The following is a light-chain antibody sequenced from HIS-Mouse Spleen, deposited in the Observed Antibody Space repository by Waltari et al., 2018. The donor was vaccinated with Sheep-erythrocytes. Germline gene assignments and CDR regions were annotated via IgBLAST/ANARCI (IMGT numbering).Light chain of an antibody. CDR1: ALQKKY. J-gene: IGLJ3*02. V-gene: IGLV3-10*01. CDR3: YSTDSSGNHWV. Sequence: SYELTQPPSVSVSPGQTARITCAGDALQKKYAYWYQQKSGQAPVLVYYEDSKRPSGMPVRFSGSASGTIATLTISGAQVEDEADYYGYSTDSSGNHWVFGGGTKLTVL. CDR2: EDS.